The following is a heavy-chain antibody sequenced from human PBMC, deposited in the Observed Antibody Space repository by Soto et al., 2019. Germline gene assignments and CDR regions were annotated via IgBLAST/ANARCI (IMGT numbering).Heavy chain of an antibody. CDR1: SGSISSSNW. D-gene: IGHD6-6*01. CDR3: ARAPSFIAARGRGYFDY. CDR2: IYHSGST. V-gene: IGHV4-4*02. J-gene: IGHJ4*02. Sequence: QVQLQESGPGLVKPSGTLSLTCAVSSGSISSSNWWSWVRQPPGKGLEWIGAIYHSGSTNYNPSLDSRVTISVDKSKNQFSLKLSSVTAADTAVYYCARAPSFIAARGRGYFDYWGQGTLVTVSS.